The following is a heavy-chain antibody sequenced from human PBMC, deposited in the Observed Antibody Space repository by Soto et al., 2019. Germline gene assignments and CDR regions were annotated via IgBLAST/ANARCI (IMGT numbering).Heavy chain of an antibody. D-gene: IGHD2-21*02. V-gene: IGHV3-33*01. CDR2: IWYDGSNK. J-gene: IGHJ4*02. Sequence: QVQLVESGGGVVQPGRSLRLSCAASGFTFSSYGMHWVRQAPGKGLEWVAVIWYDGSNKYYPDSVKGRFTISRDNSKNTLYLQMNSLRAEDTAVYYCARIMCGGDCYDFDYWGQGTLVTVSS. CDR1: GFTFSSYG. CDR3: ARIMCGGDCYDFDY.